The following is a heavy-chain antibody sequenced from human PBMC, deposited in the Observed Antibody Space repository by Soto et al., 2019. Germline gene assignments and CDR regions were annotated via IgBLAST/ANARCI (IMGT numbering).Heavy chain of an antibody. V-gene: IGHV1-3*01. CDR1: GYTFTSYA. CDR3: ARGPPDDILTGFSDYYFDY. D-gene: IGHD3-9*01. J-gene: IGHJ4*02. Sequence: EASVKVSCKASGYTFTSYAMHWVRQAPGQRLEWMGWINAGNGNTKYSQKFQGRVTITRDTSASTAYMELSSLRSEDTAVYYCARGPPDDILTGFSDYYFDYWGQGTLVTVSS. CDR2: INAGNGNT.